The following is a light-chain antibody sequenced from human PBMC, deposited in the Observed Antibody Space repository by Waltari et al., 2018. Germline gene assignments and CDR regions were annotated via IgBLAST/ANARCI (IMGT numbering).Light chain of an antibody. V-gene: IGKV1-17*01. CDR2: DVS. J-gene: IGKJ1*01. CDR3: LQLNSYPWT. CDR1: QGIGND. Sequence: DIQMTQSPSSLSASVADRVTITCRASQGIGNDLGWYQQKPGKAPKRLIYDVSSLQSRVPSRFSGSGSGTEFTLTISSLQPEDFATYYCLQLNSYPWTFGQGTKVEIK.